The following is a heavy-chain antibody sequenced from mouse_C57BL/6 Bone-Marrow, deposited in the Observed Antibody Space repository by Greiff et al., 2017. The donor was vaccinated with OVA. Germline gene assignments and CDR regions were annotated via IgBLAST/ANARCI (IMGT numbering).Heavy chain of an antibody. CDR3: SRDAPYDYVYCDV. D-gene: IGHD2-4*01. V-gene: IGHV7-1*01. Sequence: EVMLVESGGGLVQSGRSLRLSCATSGFTFSDFYMEWVRQAPGKGLEWIAARRNKANEYTTEYSASVKGRFIVSRDTSQSILYLQMNALRADDTAIYYCSRDAPYDYVYCDVWGTGTTVTVSS. CDR2: RRNKANEYTT. CDR1: GFTFSDFY. J-gene: IGHJ1*03.